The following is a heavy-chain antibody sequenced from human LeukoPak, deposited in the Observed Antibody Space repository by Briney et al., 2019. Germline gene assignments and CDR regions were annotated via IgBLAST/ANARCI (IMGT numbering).Heavy chain of an antibody. Sequence: RASVKVSCKASGGTFSSYTISWVRQAPGHGLEWMGRIIPILGIANYAQKFQGRVTITADKSTSTAYMELSSLRSEDTAVYYCARGMACGGDCYMVDDWFDPWGQGTLVTVSS. D-gene: IGHD2-21*02. CDR2: IIPILGIA. J-gene: IGHJ5*02. CDR1: GGTFSSYT. V-gene: IGHV1-69*02. CDR3: ARGMACGGDCYMVDDWFDP.